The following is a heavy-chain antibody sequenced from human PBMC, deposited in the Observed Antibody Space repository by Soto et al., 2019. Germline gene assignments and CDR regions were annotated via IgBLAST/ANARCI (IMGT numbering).Heavy chain of an antibody. Sequence: VGSLRLSCAASGFTFNNFAMHWVRQAPGKGLEWVAFISYDGTYKYYADSVRGRFTVYRDNSKSTLFLQMNSLKFEDTAVYVCANEVDVAFSSLQYGMDVWGQGTTVTVSS. V-gene: IGHV3-30*14. CDR3: ANEVDVAFSSLQYGMDV. CDR2: ISYDGTYK. CDR1: GFTFNNFA. D-gene: IGHD5-12*01. J-gene: IGHJ6*02.